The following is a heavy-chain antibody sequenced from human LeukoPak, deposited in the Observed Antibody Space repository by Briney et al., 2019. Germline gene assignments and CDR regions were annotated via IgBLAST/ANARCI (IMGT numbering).Heavy chain of an antibody. V-gene: IGHV1-46*01. Sequence: ASVKVSCKAFGYTFTSNYMHWVRQAPGQGPEWMGVISPSGGSTTYAQKFQGRVTLTRDMSTSTVYMELSSLRSEDTAVYYCARSPEGIAADFDYWGQGTLVTVSS. CDR3: ARSPEGIAADFDY. CDR1: GYTFTSNY. J-gene: IGHJ4*02. CDR2: ISPSGGST. D-gene: IGHD6-13*01.